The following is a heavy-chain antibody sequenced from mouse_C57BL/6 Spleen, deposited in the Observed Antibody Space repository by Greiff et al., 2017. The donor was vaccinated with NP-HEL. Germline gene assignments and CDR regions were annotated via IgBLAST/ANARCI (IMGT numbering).Heavy chain of an antibody. J-gene: IGHJ4*01. Sequence: VQGVESGPGLVAPSQSLSITCTVSGFSLTSYGVDWVRQSPGKGLEWLGVIWGVGSTNYNSALKSRLSISKDNSKSQVFLKMNSLQTDDTAIYYCASGGPAMDYWGQGTSVTVSS. V-gene: IGHV2-6*01. CDR1: GFSLTSYG. CDR2: IWGVGST. CDR3: ASGGPAMDY.